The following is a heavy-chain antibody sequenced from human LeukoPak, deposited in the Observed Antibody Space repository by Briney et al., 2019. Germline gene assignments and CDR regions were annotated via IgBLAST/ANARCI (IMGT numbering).Heavy chain of an antibody. D-gene: IGHD3-3*01. Sequence: PGGSLRLSCAASGFTFSDFSMNWLRQAPGKGLEWVSYITSTSSAEYYADSVKGRFTISRDNVKNSLYLQMNSLRVEDTAVYYCARRERLSPVDSWGQGTLVTVSS. CDR1: GFTFSDFS. CDR2: ITSTSSAE. V-gene: IGHV3-48*01. J-gene: IGHJ4*02. CDR3: ARRERLSPVDS.